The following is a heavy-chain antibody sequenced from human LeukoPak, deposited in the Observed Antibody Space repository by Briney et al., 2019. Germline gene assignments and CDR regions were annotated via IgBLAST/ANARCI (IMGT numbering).Heavy chain of an antibody. CDR3: ARFYYDSRGYWYYFDY. V-gene: IGHV4-59*08. Sequence: PSETLSLTCTVSGGSITSDYWSWIRQPPGKGLVWIGYISYSGSTSYDPSLKSRVTISGDSSKKQFSLKLSSVTAADTAVYYCARFYYDSRGYWYYFDYWGQGTLVTVSS. CDR1: GGSITSDY. CDR2: ISYSGST. J-gene: IGHJ4*02. D-gene: IGHD3-22*01.